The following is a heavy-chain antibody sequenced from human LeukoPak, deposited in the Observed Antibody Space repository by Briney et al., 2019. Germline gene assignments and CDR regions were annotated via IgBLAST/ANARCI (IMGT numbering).Heavy chain of an antibody. D-gene: IGHD3-10*01. CDR3: ARDGPAQMVDFDY. CDR2: IYPNNDAT. V-gene: IGHV1-2*02. J-gene: IGHJ4*02. CDR1: GYTFIGTGWY. Sequence: GGSVTVSCMASGYTFIGTGWYLRWLRQAPGQGLGCMGWIYPNNDATVYAQKFEGRVSLNRETYNRTAYMEVSSQRPDDTAVYYFARDGPAQMVDFDYLRQATMV.